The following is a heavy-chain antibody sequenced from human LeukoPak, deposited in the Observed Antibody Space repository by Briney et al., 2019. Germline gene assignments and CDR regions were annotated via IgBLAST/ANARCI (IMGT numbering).Heavy chain of an antibody. CDR2: ISYDGSDK. Sequence: GRSLRLSCAASGFTFSSYAMHWVRQAPGKGLEWVAVISYDGSDKYYADSVKGRFTISRDNSKNTLYLQMNSLRAEDTAVYYCAREELTYYYDSSGYFPPPDVWGQGTTVTVSS. CDR3: AREELTYYYDSSGYFPPPDV. J-gene: IGHJ6*02. CDR1: GFTFSSYA. V-gene: IGHV3-30-3*01. D-gene: IGHD3-22*01.